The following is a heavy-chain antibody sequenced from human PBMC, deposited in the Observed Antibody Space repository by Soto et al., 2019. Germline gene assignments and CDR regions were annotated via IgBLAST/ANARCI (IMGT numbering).Heavy chain of an antibody. J-gene: IGHJ4*02. Sequence: QVQLVQSGAEVKKPGASVKVSCKASGYTFTSYAMHWVRQAPGQRLEWMGWINAGNGNTKYSQKFQGRVTITRDTAASTAYMEISSLRTEATAVYYCPEEARAAGVFDYWCQGTLVTVSS. CDR3: PEEARAAGVFDY. CDR1: GYTFTSYA. D-gene: IGHD2-15*01. V-gene: IGHV1-3*01. CDR2: INAGNGNT.